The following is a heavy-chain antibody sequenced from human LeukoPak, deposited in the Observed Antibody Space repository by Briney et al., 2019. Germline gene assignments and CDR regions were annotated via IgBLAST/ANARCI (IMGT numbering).Heavy chain of an antibody. J-gene: IGHJ4*02. V-gene: IGHV1-18*01. CDR1: GYTFTSYG. CDR3: GTLLSNGPFDY. CDR2: ISAYNGNT. Sequence: ASVKVSCKASGYTFTSYGISWVRQAPGQGLEWMGWISAYNGNTNYAQKLQGRVTMTTDTSTSTAYMELRSLRSDDTAVYYCGTLLSNGPFDYWGQGGLVIVSS.